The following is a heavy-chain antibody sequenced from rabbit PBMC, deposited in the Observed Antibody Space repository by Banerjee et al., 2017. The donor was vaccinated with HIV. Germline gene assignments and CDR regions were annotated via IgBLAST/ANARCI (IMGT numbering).Heavy chain of an antibody. Sequence: QLEESGGGLVKPGGTLTLTCKVSGFSLSNNYVMCWVRQAPGKGLEWIACIVAGNSGSTDYASWAKGRFTITRSTSLNTVTLQMTSLTGADTATYFCARDTYGGFDLWGPGTLVTVS. J-gene: IGHJ4*01. CDR3: ARDTYGGFDL. CDR1: GFSLSNNYV. D-gene: IGHD4-2*01. CDR2: IVAGNSGST. V-gene: IGHV1S45*01.